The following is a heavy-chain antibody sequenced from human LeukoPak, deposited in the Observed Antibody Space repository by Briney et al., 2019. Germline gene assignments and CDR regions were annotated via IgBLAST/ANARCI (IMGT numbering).Heavy chain of an antibody. CDR2: KRYDGSNK. V-gene: IGHV3-30*02. CDR1: GFTFRSYG. CDR3: AKVGCSSTSCYLNYYYYGMDV. J-gene: IGHJ6*02. D-gene: IGHD2-2*01. Sequence: GGSLRLSCAASGFTFRSYGMHWVRQAPGKGLEWEAFKRYDGSNKYYADSVKGRFTISRDNSKNTLYLQMNSLRAEDTAVYYCAKVGCSSTSCYLNYYYYGMDVWGQGTTVTVSS.